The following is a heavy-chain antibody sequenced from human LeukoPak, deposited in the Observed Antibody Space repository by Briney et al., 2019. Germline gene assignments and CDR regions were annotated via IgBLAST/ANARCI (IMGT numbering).Heavy chain of an antibody. CDR3: ASWAGYCSSANCYTTSLDY. V-gene: IGHV1-18*01. D-gene: IGHD2-2*02. CDR2: ISTYNGNT. J-gene: IGHJ4*02. Sequence: ASVKVSCKASGYTFTSYGITWVRQAPGQGLEWMGWISTYNGNTNYAQKLQDRVTKTTETSTSTAYMELRSLRSDDTAVYYCASWAGYCSSANCYTTSLDYWGQGTLVSVSS. CDR1: GYTFTSYG.